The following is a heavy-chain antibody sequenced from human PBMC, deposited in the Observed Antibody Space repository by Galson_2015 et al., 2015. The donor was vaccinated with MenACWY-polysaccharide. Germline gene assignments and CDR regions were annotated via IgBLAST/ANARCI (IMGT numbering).Heavy chain of an antibody. Sequence: SVKVSCKASGYTFTGYYMHWVRQAPGLGLEWMGWINPNSGGTNYAQKFQGRVTMTRDTSISTAYMELSRLRSDDTAVYYCARTPITMIVVSGGFAFDIWGQGTMVTVSS. CDR3: ARTPITMIVVSGGFAFDI. CDR2: INPNSGGT. CDR1: GYTFTGYY. D-gene: IGHD3-22*01. V-gene: IGHV1-2*02. J-gene: IGHJ3*02.